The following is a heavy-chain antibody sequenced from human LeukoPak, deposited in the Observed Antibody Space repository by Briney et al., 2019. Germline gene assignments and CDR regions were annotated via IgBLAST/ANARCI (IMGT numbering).Heavy chain of an antibody. J-gene: IGHJ1*01. CDR2: ISSDGTSI. CDR1: GFTFSSKS. D-gene: IGHD3-22*01. CDR3: ATYSSLNRREFQF. V-gene: IGHV3-21*01. Sequence: GGSLRLSCAASGFTFSSKSMNWVRQAPGKGLEWVSFISSDGTSIYYADSVKGRFANSRDNAKNSLYLQMNSLRAEDTAVYYCATYSSLNRREFQFWGQGTLLTVSS.